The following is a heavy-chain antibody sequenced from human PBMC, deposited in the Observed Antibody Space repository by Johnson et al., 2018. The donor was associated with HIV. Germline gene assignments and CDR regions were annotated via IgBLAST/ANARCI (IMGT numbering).Heavy chain of an antibody. J-gene: IGHJ3*02. CDR1: GFAFSNYW. V-gene: IGHV3-15*01. Sequence: VQLVESGGGVVQPGRSLRLSCVGSGFAFSNYWMNWVRRAPGKGLGWVGRIKSKTDGGTTDYAARVKGRFIISRDESKNTLFLKINSLKTEDTAVYYCTTDSGYRAFDIWGQGTMVTVSS. D-gene: IGHD5-12*01. CDR3: TTDSGYRAFDI. CDR2: IKSKTDGGTT.